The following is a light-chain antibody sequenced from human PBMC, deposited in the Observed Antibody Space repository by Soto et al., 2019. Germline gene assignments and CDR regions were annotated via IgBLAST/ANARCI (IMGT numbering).Light chain of an antibody. CDR2: DAS. CDR3: QQRSNWPRT. J-gene: IGKJ2*01. V-gene: IGKV3-11*01. Sequence: EIVLTQSPATLSLSPGERATLSCRASQSVSSSLAWFQHKPGQAPRLLIYDASHRATGIPARFSGSGSGTDFTLTISSLEPEDFAVYYCQQRSNWPRTFGQGTKLEIK. CDR1: QSVSSS.